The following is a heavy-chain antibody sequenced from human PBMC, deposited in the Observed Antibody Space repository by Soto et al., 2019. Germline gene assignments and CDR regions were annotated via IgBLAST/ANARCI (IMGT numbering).Heavy chain of an antibody. V-gene: IGHV1-2*02. CDR1: GNTLTSFY. CDR2: LSPTTGGT. D-gene: IGHD3-9*01. Sequence: ASVKVSCKTSGNTLTSFYIHWVRQAPGQGLEWVGRLSPTTGGTNYAQHFQGRVTVTWDMSTFTAYMELSSLIYEDTAVYYCARPPGYVTDWYYFDTWGQGKQVTVSS. J-gene: IGHJ4*02. CDR3: ARPPGYVTDWYYFDT.